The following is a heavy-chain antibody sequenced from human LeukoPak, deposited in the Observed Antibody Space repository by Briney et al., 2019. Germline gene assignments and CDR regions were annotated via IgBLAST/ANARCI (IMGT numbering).Heavy chain of an antibody. CDR3: AKDGGLVADYYCYYMDV. Sequence: GGSLRLSCAASGFAFSSYGMHWVRQAPGKGLEWVAFIRYDGGNKYYTDSVKGRFTISRDNFKNTLYLQMNSLRGEDTAVYYCAKDGGLVADYYCYYMDVWGKGTTVTVSS. J-gene: IGHJ6*03. CDR1: GFAFSSYG. V-gene: IGHV3-30*02. D-gene: IGHD3-3*01. CDR2: IRYDGGNK.